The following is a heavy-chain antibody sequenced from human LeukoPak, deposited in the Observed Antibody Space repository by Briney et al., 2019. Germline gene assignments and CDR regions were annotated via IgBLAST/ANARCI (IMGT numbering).Heavy chain of an antibody. D-gene: IGHD6-6*01. J-gene: IGHJ4*02. Sequence: GGSLRLSCAASGFTFSSYAMHWVRQAPGKGLEWVAVISYDGSNKYYADSVKGRFTISRDNSKNTLYLQMDSLRAEDTAVYYCAKDGPYSSSSKYYFDYWGQGTLVTVSS. V-gene: IGHV3-30-3*01. CDR1: GFTFSSYA. CDR2: ISYDGSNK. CDR3: AKDGPYSSSSKYYFDY.